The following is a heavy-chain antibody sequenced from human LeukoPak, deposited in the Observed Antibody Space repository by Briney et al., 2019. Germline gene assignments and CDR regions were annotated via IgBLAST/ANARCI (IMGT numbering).Heavy chain of an antibody. CDR2: IYYSGST. CDR3: ARHSPVGIFYFDY. Sequence: SETLSLTCTVSGGSISSSSYYWGWIRQPPGKGLEWIGSIYYSGSTYYNPSLKSRVTISVDTSKNQFSLKLSSVTAADTAVYYCARHSPVGIFYFDYWGQGTLVTVSS. V-gene: IGHV4-39*01. J-gene: IGHJ4*02. CDR1: GGSISSSSYY. D-gene: IGHD1-26*01.